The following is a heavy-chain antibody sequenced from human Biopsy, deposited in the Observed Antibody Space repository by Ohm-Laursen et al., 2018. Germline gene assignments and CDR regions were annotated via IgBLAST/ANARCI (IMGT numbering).Heavy chain of an antibody. CDR2: IYYSGTT. V-gene: IGHV4-31*01. CDR1: GGSVSSGGFY. J-gene: IGHJ2*01. D-gene: IGHD4-23*01. Sequence: TLSLTCTVSGGSVSSGGFYWSWIRQPPGKGLGWIGNIYYSGTTYYNPSLKSLVTISVDTSKNQFSLKLNSVTAADTAVYYCARRPYGGTRYWYFDLWGRGTLVTVSS. CDR3: ARRPYGGTRYWYFDL.